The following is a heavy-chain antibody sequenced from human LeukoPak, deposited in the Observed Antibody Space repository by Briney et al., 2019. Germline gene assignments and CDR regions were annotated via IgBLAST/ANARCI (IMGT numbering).Heavy chain of an antibody. CDR2: ISGSGGST. V-gene: IGHV3-23*01. CDR1: GFSFNTYA. Sequence: GGSLRLSCETSGFSFNTYAMSWVRQTPGKGLEWVSAISGSGGSTYYADSVKGRFTISRDNAKNSLYLQMNSLRAEDTAVYYCARTYYDILTGYNPYFDYWGQGTLVTVSS. CDR3: ARTYYDILTGYNPYFDY. J-gene: IGHJ4*02. D-gene: IGHD3-9*01.